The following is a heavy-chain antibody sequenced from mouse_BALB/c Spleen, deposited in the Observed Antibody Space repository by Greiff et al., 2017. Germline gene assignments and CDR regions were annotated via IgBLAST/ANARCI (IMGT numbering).Heavy chain of an antibody. J-gene: IGHJ4*01. D-gene: IGHD3-1*01. CDR2: ISSGSSTI. V-gene: IGHV5-17*02. Sequence: EVQVVESGGGLVQPGGSRKLSCAASGFTFGSFGMHWVRQAPEKGLEWVAYISSGSSTIYYADTVKGRFTISRDNPKNTLFLQMTSLRSEDTAMYYCARSGHYYAMDYWGQGTSVTVSS. CDR3: ARSGHYYAMDY. CDR1: GFTFGSFG.